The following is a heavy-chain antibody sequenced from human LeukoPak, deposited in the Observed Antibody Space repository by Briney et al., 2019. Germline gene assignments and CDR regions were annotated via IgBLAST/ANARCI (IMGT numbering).Heavy chain of an antibody. CDR2: ISSSGSTI. D-gene: IGHD3-22*01. V-gene: IGHV3-11*01. CDR3: ARSAYYDSSDTLTGTFDI. Sequence: GGSLRLSCAASGFTFSDYYMSWIRQAPGKGLEWVSYISSSGSTIYYADSVKGRFTISRDNAKNSLYPQMNSLRAEDTAVYYCARSAYYDSSDTLTGTFDIWGQGTMVTVSS. J-gene: IGHJ3*02. CDR1: GFTFSDYY.